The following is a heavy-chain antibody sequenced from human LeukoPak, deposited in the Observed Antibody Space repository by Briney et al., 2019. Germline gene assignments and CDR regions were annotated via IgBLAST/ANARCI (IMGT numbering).Heavy chain of an antibody. CDR3: AREGPVERYFDWLSLRGDAFDI. J-gene: IGHJ3*02. Sequence: ASLRLSCKASGYTFTGYCMHWVRQAPGQGLEWMAWINPNSGGTNYAHKFQGWVTMTRDTSISTAYMELSRLRSDDTAVYYCAREGPVERYFDWLSLRGDAFDIWGQGTMVTVSS. D-gene: IGHD3-9*01. CDR1: GYTFTGYC. CDR2: INPNSGGT. V-gene: IGHV1-2*04.